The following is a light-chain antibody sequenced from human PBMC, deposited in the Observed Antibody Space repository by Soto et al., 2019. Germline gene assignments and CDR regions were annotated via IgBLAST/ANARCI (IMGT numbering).Light chain of an antibody. Sequence: QSALTQPASVSGSPGQSITIPCTGTSSDVGGYNFVSWYQQHPGKAPRLMIFDVDNRPSGVSTRFSGSKSGNTASLTISGLQAEDEADYYCCSYSGSSTIVVFGGGTKLTVL. CDR1: SSDVGGYNF. CDR2: DVD. CDR3: CSYSGSSTIVV. J-gene: IGLJ2*01. V-gene: IGLV2-14*03.